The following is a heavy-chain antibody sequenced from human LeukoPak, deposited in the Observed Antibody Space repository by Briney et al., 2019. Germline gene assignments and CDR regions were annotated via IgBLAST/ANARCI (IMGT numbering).Heavy chain of an antibody. J-gene: IGHJ4*02. CDR3: EAYCSSTRCSDY. D-gene: IGHD2-2*01. Sequence: SVKVSCKASGGTFSSYVISWVRQAPGQGLEWMGGIIPIFGTANYAQKFQGRVTITADESTSTAYMELSSLRSEDTAVYYCEAYCSSTRCSDYWGQGTLVTVSS. V-gene: IGHV1-69*13. CDR2: IIPIFGTA. CDR1: GGTFSSYV.